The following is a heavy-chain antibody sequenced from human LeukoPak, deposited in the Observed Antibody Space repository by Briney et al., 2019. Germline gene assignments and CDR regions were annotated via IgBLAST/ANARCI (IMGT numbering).Heavy chain of an antibody. J-gene: IGHJ6*02. D-gene: IGHD2-2*01. CDR1: GFTFIRYA. CDR3: AKVLGYCSSTSCYALSYGMDV. V-gene: IGHV3-23*01. CDR2: IGGSGAST. Sequence: GGSLRLSCAASGFTFIRYAMTWVRQAPGKGLEWVSTIGGSGASTYYADSVKGRFTISKDNSKNTLYLQMNSLTAEDTAIYYCAKVLGYCSSTSCYALSYGMDVWGQGTTVTVSS.